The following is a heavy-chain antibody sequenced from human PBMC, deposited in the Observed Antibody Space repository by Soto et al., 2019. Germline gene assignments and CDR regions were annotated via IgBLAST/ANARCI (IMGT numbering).Heavy chain of an antibody. Sequence: EVQLLESGGGLVQPGGPLRLSCAASGFTFSSYAMSWVRQAPGKGLEWVSAISGSGGSTYYADSVKGRFTISRDNSKNTLYLQMNSLRAEDTAVYYCAKDRGCVGTNYMDVWGKGTTVTVSS. V-gene: IGHV3-23*01. CDR3: AKDRGCVGTNYMDV. CDR1: GFTFSSYA. D-gene: IGHD1-26*01. J-gene: IGHJ6*03. CDR2: ISGSGGST.